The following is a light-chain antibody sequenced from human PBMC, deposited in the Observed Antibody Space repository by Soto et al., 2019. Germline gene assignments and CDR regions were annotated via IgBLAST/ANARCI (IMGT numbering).Light chain of an antibody. CDR3: QQSYSTLSIT. CDR1: ENIARH. J-gene: IGKJ5*01. Sequence: DIQMTQSPSSLSASMGDRITITCRASENIARHLNWYQQKPGKAPNLLIYAASNLQNGVPLRFRGGGSGTDFTLTISNLQPEDFATYYCQQSYSTLSITFGQGTRLEIK. CDR2: AAS. V-gene: IGKV1-39*01.